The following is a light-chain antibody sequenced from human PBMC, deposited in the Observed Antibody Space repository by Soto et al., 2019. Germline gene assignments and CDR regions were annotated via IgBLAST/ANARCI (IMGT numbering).Light chain of an antibody. V-gene: IGKV1-27*01. Sequence: DIQLTQPPSSLSASVGDRVTIPWRVSRGISSYVSCYRQPREEVPKLLIYSACKLPSGAASRCSGRGAANVFPIIISRVPQEDAANYYGQRSYSAIPFGQGTRLEIK. CDR2: SAC. CDR1: RGISSY. CDR3: QRSYSAIP. J-gene: IGKJ5*01.